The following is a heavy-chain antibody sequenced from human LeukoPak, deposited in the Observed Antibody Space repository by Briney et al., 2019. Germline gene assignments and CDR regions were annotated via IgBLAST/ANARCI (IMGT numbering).Heavy chain of an antibody. CDR2: ISYNSDTI. D-gene: IGHD2-21*02. CDR1: GFTFDNYA. CDR3: AKDYCGGDCYSGWYFDL. Sequence: GGSLRLSCAASGFTFDNYAMHWVRQAPGKGLEWVSGISYNSDTIAYADSVKGRFTISRDNAKNSLYLQMNSLRAEDTALYYCAKDYCGGDCYSGWYFDLWGRGTLVTVSS. V-gene: IGHV3-9*01. J-gene: IGHJ2*01.